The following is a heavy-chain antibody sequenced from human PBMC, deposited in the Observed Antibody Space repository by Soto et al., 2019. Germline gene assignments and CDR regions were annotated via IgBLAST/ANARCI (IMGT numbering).Heavy chain of an antibody. J-gene: IGHJ4*02. D-gene: IGHD2-2*02. CDR2: IITIFGTA. V-gene: IGHV1-69*01. CDR1: GGTFSSYA. Sequence: QVQLVQSGAEVKKPGSSVKVSCKASGGTFSSYAISWVRQAPGQGLEWMGGIITIFGTANYAQKFQGRVTFTADESTSTAYMELSSLRSEDTAVYYCATTPIVVVPAAILGAYYCDYLGQGTLVTVSS. CDR3: ATTPIVVVPAAILGAYYCDY.